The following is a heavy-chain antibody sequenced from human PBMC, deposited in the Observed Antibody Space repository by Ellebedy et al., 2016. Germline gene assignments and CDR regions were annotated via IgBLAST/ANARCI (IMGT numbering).Heavy chain of an antibody. D-gene: IGHD3-10*01. CDR3: ARDALLWFGYDN. J-gene: IGHJ4*02. CDR1: GFTFSDYY. CDR2: ISSSGTTI. V-gene: IGHV3-11*01. Sequence: LSLTCAASGFTFSDYYMNWIRQAPGKGLEWIAYISSSGTTIYYADSVKGRFTISRDNAKNSLHLQMNSLRAEDTAVYYCARDALLWFGYDNWGQGTLVIVSS.